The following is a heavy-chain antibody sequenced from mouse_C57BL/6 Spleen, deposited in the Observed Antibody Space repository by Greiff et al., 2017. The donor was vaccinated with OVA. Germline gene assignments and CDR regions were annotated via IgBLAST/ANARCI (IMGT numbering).Heavy chain of an antibody. J-gene: IGHJ2*01. CDR2: FYPYYGTP. V-gene: IGHV1-39*01. D-gene: IGHD1-1*01. CDR3: ARGDGSYYFDY. CDR1: GYSFTDYN. Sequence: LQASGPELVKPGASVKISCKASGYSFTDYNMNWVKQSNGKSLEWIGVFYPYYGTPSYNQKFQGKATLTVDQSSSTAYMQLNSLTSDDATVDYCARGDGSYYFDYWGKGTTLTVSS.